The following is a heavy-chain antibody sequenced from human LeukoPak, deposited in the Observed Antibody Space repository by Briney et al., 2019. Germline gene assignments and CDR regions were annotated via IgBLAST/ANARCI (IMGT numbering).Heavy chain of an antibody. Sequence: PGGSLRLSCAASGFTFNIYAMSWVRLAPGKGLQWVASMCGSAGCTYYEDSVRGRFTISGDNSKNILYLQMNSLRAEDTAIYYCARDRPNYHESNGHYYNRDGDHWGQGTLVTVSS. CDR3: ARDRPNYHESNGHYYNRDGDH. V-gene: IGHV3-23*01. CDR1: GFTFNIYA. J-gene: IGHJ5*02. D-gene: IGHD3-10*01. CDR2: MCGSAGCT.